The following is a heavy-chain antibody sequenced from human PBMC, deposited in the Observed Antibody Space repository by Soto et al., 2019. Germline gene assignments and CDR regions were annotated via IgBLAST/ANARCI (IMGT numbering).Heavy chain of an antibody. CDR3: VIDGHCITNRCDGNWFDP. Sequence: EVQLVESGGGLVQPGGSLGLSCAASEFTSSTYCMHCFRQVPGKGLGWVSGLNSHASNTYYADSVKGLLTISRDNAKNALHLEMYSLRAEATAVYYCVIDGHCITNRCDGNWFDPWGQGTLVTVSS. CDR2: LNSHASNT. J-gene: IGHJ5*02. D-gene: IGHD3-10*01. CDR1: EFTSSTYC. V-gene: IGHV3-74*01.